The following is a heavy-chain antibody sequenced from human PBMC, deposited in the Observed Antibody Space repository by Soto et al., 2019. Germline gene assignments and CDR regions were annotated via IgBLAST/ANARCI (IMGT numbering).Heavy chain of an antibody. J-gene: IGHJ4*02. CDR1: GFTFSSYA. D-gene: IGHD6-19*01. Sequence: GGSLRLSCAASGFTFSSYAMSWVRQAPGKGLEWVSGISGSGGSTYYADSVKGRFTISRDNSKNTLYLQMNSLRAEDTAVYYCAKDRKSGSGWYWDYWGQGTLVTVSS. V-gene: IGHV3-23*01. CDR3: AKDRKSGSGWYWDY. CDR2: ISGSGGST.